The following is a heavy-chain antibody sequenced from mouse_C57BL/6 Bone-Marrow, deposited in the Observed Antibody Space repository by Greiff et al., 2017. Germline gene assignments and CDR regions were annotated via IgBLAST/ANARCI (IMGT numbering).Heavy chain of an antibody. CDR3: ASYYYGSSYVDY. V-gene: IGHV1-39*01. CDR1: GYSFTDYN. D-gene: IGHD1-1*01. CDR2: INPNYGTT. Sequence: EVKLMESGPELVKPGASVKISCKASGYSFTDYNMNWVKQSNGKSLEWIGVINPNYGTTSYNQKFKGKATLTVDQSSSTAYMQLNSLTSEDSAVYYCASYYYGSSYVDYWGQGTTLTVSS. J-gene: IGHJ2*01.